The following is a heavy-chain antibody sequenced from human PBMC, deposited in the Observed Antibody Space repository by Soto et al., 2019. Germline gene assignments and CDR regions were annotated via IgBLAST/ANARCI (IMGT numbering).Heavy chain of an antibody. CDR3: ARVLLWFGELDPYFDY. CDR2: IYHSGST. J-gene: IGHJ4*02. V-gene: IGHV4-30-2*01. D-gene: IGHD3-10*01. Sequence: QLQLQESGSGLVKPSQTLSLTCAVSGGSISSGGYSWSWIRQPPGKGLEWIGYIYHSGSTYYNPSLKSRVTISVDRSKNQFSLKLSSVTAADTAVYYCARVLLWFGELDPYFDYWGQGTLVTVSS. CDR1: GGSISSGGYS.